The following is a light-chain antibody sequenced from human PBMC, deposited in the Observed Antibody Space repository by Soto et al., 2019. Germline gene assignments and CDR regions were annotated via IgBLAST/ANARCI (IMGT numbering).Light chain of an antibody. Sequence: EIMMTQSPATLSVSPGERATLSCRASQSVSSNLAWYQQKPGQAPRLLIYGASTRATGIPARFSGSGSGTEFTLTISILQSEDFAVYYCQQYNNWPPYTFGQGTKVDIK. CDR2: GAS. J-gene: IGKJ2*01. CDR1: QSVSSN. CDR3: QQYNNWPPYT. V-gene: IGKV3-15*01.